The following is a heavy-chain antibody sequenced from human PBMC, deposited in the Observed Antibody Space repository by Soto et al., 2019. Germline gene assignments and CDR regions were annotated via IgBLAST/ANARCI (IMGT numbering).Heavy chain of an antibody. CDR3: AKDQTYYDILSGYYPGYGMDV. CDR2: ISGSGGST. J-gene: IGHJ6*02. CDR1: GFTFSSYA. V-gene: IGHV3-23*01. D-gene: IGHD3-9*01. Sequence: LRPSCAASGFTFSSYAMSWVRQAPGEGLEWVSAISGSGGSTYYVDSVKGRFTISRDNSKNTLYLQMNSLRAEDTAVYYCAKDQTYYDILSGYYPGYGMDVWGQATTVTVCS.